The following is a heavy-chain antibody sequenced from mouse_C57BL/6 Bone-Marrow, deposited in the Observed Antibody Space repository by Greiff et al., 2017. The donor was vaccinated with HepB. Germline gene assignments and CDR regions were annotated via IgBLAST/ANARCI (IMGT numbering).Heavy chain of an antibody. CDR2: INPSSGYT. CDR1: GYTFTSYT. CDR3: ARYTRRDYAMDY. Sequence: VQLQPSGAELARPGASVEMSCKASGYTFTSYTMHWVKQRPGQGLEWIGYINPSSGYTKYNQKFKDKATLTADKSSSTAYMQLSSLTSEDSAVYYCARYTRRDYAMDYWGQGTSVTVSS. D-gene: IGHD3-3*01. V-gene: IGHV1-4*01. J-gene: IGHJ4*01.